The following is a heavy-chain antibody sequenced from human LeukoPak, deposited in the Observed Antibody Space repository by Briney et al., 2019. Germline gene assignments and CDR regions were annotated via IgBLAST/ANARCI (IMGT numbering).Heavy chain of an antibody. V-gene: IGHV3-7*01. CDR3: ARFGFSGTMDV. CDR1: GFIFTNYW. J-gene: IGHJ6*02. Sequence: PGGSLRLSCAASGFIFTNYWMSWVRQAPGEGLEWVANIKNDESEKYYVGSVKGRFTISRDNAKNLVYLQMNSLRGEGTAVYYCARFGFSGTMDVWGQGTAVTVSS. D-gene: IGHD3-10*01. CDR2: IKNDESEK.